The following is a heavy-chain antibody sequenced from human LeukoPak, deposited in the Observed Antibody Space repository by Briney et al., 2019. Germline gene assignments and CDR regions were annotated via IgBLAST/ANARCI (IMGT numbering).Heavy chain of an antibody. V-gene: IGHV3-66*01. CDR3: AREVVPAATVDY. Sequence: GGSLRLSCAASGFTVSSNYMSWVRQAPGKGLEWVSVIYSGGSTYYADSVKGRFTISRDNSKNTLYLQMNSLRAEDTAVYYCAREVVPAATVDYWGQGTLVTVSS. CDR2: IYSGGST. D-gene: IGHD2-2*01. J-gene: IGHJ4*02. CDR1: GFTVSSNY.